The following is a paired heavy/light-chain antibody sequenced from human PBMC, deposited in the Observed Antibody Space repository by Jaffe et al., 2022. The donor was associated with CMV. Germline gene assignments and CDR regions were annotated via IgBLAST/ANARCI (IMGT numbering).Heavy chain of an antibody. J-gene: IGHJ3*01. CDR2: LNGGGDTT. CDR1: GFNFRSYA. CDR3: AKNQVSVIDAFDF. Sequence: EIQLLESGGGLVQPGGSLRLSCAVSGFNFRSYAMSWVRQAPGRGLEWVSALNGGGDTTYYADSVEGRFIISRDNSKNTLFLQMNSLRVEDTAVYYCAKNQVSVIDAFDFWGQGTMVSVSS. V-gene: IGHV3-23*01.
Light chain of an antibody. J-gene: IGLJ2*01. CDR3: ATWDSSMSVVL. CDR2: DDN. Sequence: QSVLTQPPSVSAAPGQKVTISCSGSSSNIANNYVSWYLQFPGTVPKLIIYDDNKRPSGIPYRFSGSKSGTSATLGITGLQTGDEAYYYCATWDSSMSVVLFGGGTKLTVL. CDR1: SSNIANNY. V-gene: IGLV1-51*01.